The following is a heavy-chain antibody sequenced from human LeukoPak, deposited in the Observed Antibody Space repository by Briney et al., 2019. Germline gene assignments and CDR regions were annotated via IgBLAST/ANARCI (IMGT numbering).Heavy chain of an antibody. CDR2: ISYDGSNK. CDR3: AKDLAYDSSGYSPSDY. J-gene: IGHJ4*02. CDR1: GFTFSSYG. D-gene: IGHD3-22*01. V-gene: IGHV3-30*18. Sequence: GGSLRLSCAASGFTFSSYGMHWVRQAPGKGLEWVAVISYDGSNKYYADSVKGRFTISRDNSKNTLYLQMNSLRAEDTAVYYCAKDLAYDSSGYSPSDYWGQGTLVTVSS.